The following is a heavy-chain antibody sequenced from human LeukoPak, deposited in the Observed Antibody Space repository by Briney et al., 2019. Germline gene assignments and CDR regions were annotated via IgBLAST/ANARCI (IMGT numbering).Heavy chain of an antibody. CDR3: AKDRRQEDYDFWSGYYGGFDY. Sequence: PGGSLRLSCAASGFTFSSYAMSWVRQAPGKGLEWVSAISGSGGSTYYADSVKGRFTISRDNSKNTLYLQMNSLRAEDTAVYYYAKDRRQEDYDFWSGYYGGFDYWGQGTLVTVSS. CDR2: ISGSGGST. J-gene: IGHJ4*02. D-gene: IGHD3-3*01. V-gene: IGHV3-23*01. CDR1: GFTFSSYA.